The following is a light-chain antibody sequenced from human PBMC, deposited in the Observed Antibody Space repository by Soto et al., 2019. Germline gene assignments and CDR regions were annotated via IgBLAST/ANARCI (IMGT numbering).Light chain of an antibody. CDR1: SSDFGTYNL. CDR3: CSYAGSNTPYV. Sequence: QSVLTQPASVSGSPGQSITISCTGASSDFGTYNLVSWYQQHPGKALKLMIYEVSKQPSGVSNRFSGSKSGNTASLTISGLQAEDEADYYCCSYAGSNTPYVFGTGTKVTVL. J-gene: IGLJ1*01. V-gene: IGLV2-23*02. CDR2: EVS.